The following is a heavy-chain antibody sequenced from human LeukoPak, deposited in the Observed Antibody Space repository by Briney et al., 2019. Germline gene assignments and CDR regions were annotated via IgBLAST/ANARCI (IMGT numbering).Heavy chain of an antibody. Sequence: ASVKVSCKASGYTFTSYAMHWVRQAPGQRLEWMGWINAGNGNTKYSQKFQGRVTITRDTSASTAYMELSSLRSEDTAVYYCARTTRNQEWLLYRGYYFDYWGQGTLVTVSS. D-gene: IGHD3-3*01. CDR2: INAGNGNT. CDR3: ARTTRNQEWLLYRGYYFDY. V-gene: IGHV1-3*01. J-gene: IGHJ4*02. CDR1: GYTFTSYA.